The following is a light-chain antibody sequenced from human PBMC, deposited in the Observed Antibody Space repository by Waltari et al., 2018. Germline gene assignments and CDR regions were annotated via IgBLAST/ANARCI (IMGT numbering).Light chain of an antibody. CDR3: QQYSTWPPWT. V-gene: IGKV3-15*01. CDR2: GAS. J-gene: IGKJ1*01. CDR1: QSVNSN. Sequence: DIVTTQSPATLSVSPGERATLSCRTSQSVNSNLAWYQQKPGQAPRLLVFGASTRATVIPARFTGSGSGTEFTLTISSLQSEDFAIYYCQQYSTWPPWTFGQGTKVDIK.